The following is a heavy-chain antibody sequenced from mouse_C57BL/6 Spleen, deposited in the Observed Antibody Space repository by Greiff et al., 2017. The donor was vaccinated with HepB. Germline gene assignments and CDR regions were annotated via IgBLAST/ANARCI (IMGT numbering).Heavy chain of an antibody. CDR1: GYTFTSYW. J-gene: IGHJ1*03. CDR2: IYPGNSDT. V-gene: IGHV1-5*01. CDR3: TRSTMVTTEYFDV. D-gene: IGHD2-2*01. Sequence: DVQLQESGTVLARPGASVKMSCKTSGYTFTSYWMHWVKQRPGQGLEWIGAIYPGNSDTSYNQKFKGKAKLTAVTSASTAYMELSSLTNEDSAVYYCTRSTMVTTEYFDVWGTGTTVTVSS.